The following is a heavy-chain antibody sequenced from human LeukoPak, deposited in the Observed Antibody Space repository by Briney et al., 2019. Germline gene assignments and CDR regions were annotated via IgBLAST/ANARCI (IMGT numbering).Heavy chain of an antibody. CDR2: ISYDGYDK. CDR1: GFTFNDYA. Sequence: PGGSLRLSCAASGFTFNDYAMYWVRQTPGKGLEWVTLISYDGYDKSYADSVRGRFTISRDNSKNTLYLQMDSLRSEDTAVYYCARDFFPIKDSSWYEIGYWGQGTLVTVSS. D-gene: IGHD6-13*01. V-gene: IGHV3-30-3*01. J-gene: IGHJ4*02. CDR3: ARDFFPIKDSSWYEIGY.